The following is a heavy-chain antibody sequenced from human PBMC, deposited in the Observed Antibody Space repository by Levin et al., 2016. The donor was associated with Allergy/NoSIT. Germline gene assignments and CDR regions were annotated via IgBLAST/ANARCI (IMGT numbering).Heavy chain of an antibody. V-gene: IGHV1-58*02. CDR2: IVRGSGNT. CDR1: GFTFSSSA. CDR3: VADGFRDSSGSWVNH. J-gene: IGHJ5*02. D-gene: IGHD3-22*01. Sequence: SVKVSCKASGFTFSSSAIQWVRQARGQRLEWIGWIVRGSGNTNYAQRFQERVTITRDMSTSTAYMELSSLSSEDTAVYYCVADGFRDSSGSWVNHWGQGTLVTVSS.